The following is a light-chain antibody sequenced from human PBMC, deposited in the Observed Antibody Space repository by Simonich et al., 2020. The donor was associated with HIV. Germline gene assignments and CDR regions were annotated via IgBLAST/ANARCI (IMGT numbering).Light chain of an antibody. CDR1: ALPKQY. J-gene: IGLJ3*02. V-gene: IGLV3-25*03. CDR2: KDS. Sequence: SYELTQPPSVSVSPGQTARITCSGDALPKQYAYWYPQKPGQDPVLVIYKDSERPSGIPERFSGSSSGTTVTLTISGVQAEDEADYYCQSADSSGTYWVFGGGTKLTVL. CDR3: QSADSSGTYWV.